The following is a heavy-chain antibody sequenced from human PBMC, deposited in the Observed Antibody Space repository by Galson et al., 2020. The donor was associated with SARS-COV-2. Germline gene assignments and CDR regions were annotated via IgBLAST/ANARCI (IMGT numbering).Heavy chain of an antibody. J-gene: IGHJ4*02. CDR2: ISRSGDVT. V-gene: IGHV3-23*01. Sequence: QAGGSLRLSCVVSGFPFSTYAMTWVRQAPGKGLEWVSVISRSGDVTYYSDSVKGRLTISRDNSNNILYLQMNNLRVDDSALYYCAKLSGFRGDEGGGNYWGQGTLVTVSS. CDR1: GFPFSTYA. D-gene: IGHD3-16*01. CDR3: AKLSGFRGDEGGGNY.